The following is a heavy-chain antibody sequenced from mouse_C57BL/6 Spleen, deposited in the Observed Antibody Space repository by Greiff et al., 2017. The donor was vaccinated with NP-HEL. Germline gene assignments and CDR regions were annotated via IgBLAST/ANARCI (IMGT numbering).Heavy chain of an antibody. D-gene: IGHD2-3*01. Sequence: VNVVESGAELAKPGASVKLSCKASGYTFTSYWMHWVKQRPGQGLEWIGYINPSSGYTKYNQKFKDKATLTADKSSSTAYMQLSSLTYEDSAVYYCARAPRDGYYVEYFDVWGTGTTVTVSS. J-gene: IGHJ1*03. V-gene: IGHV1-7*01. CDR2: INPSSGYT. CDR1: GYTFTSYW. CDR3: ARAPRDGYYVEYFDV.